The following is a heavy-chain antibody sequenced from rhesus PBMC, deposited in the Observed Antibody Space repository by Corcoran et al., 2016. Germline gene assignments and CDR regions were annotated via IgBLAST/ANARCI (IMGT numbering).Heavy chain of an antibody. CDR3: ATHGHFYAEMT. J-gene: IGHJ4*01. D-gene: IGHD2-39*01. CDR1: GVPLRSFY. CDR2: IDNNNGAT. Sequence: QVQLQESGPGLVKPSETLSLTCGVSGVPLRSFYRAWIRPSPGKGLEWIGYIDNNNGATSYKPSLHRRVAISIDTSKTQFSLRLTSVTAADTAVYYCATHGHFYAEMTWGQGVLVTVSS. V-gene: IGHV4-81*01.